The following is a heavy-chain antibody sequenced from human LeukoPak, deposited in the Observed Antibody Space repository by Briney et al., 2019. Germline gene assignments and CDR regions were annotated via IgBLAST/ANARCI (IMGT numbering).Heavy chain of an antibody. CDR1: GFTFDDYG. CDR3: AREREGPYGSSGYLAPDY. Sequence: GGSLRLSCAASGFTFDDYGMSWVRQAPGKGLEWVSGINWNGDNTGYGDSVKGRFTISRDNAKNSLYLQMNSLRAEDTALYYCAREREGPYGSSGYLAPDYWGQGTLVTVSS. CDR2: INWNGDNT. V-gene: IGHV3-20*04. D-gene: IGHD3-22*01. J-gene: IGHJ4*02.